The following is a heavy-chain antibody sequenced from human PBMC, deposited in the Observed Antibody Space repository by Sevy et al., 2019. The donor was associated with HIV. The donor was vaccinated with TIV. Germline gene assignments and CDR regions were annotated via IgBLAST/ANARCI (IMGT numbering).Heavy chain of an antibody. CDR2: IYYSGST. CDR3: ARASIAAAGNDAFDI. Sequence: SETLSLTCTVSGGSISSYYWSWIRQPPGKGLEWIGYIYYSGSTNYNPSLKSRVTISVDTSKNQFSLKLSSVTAADTAVYYCARASIAAAGNDAFDIWGQWTMVTVSS. V-gene: IGHV4-59*01. D-gene: IGHD6-13*01. CDR1: GGSISSYY. J-gene: IGHJ3*02.